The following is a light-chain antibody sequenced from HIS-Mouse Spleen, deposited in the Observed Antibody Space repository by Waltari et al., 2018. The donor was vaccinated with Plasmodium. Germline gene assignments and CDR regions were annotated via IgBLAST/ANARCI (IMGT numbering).Light chain of an antibody. V-gene: IGLV3-27*01. CDR3: YSAADNNLV. J-gene: IGLJ3*02. CDR2: KDS. Sequence: SYELTQPSSVSVSPGQTARTTCSGAVLAKKYARWFQQKPGQAPVLVIYKDSERPSGIPERFSGSSSGTTVTLTISGAQVEDEADYYCYSAADNNLVF. CDR1: VLAKKY.